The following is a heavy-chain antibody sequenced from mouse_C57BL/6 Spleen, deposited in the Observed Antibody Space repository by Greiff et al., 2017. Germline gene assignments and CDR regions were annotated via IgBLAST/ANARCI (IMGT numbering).Heavy chain of an antibody. D-gene: IGHD2-5*01. Sequence: QVQLQQSGAELVKPGASVKVSCKASGYTFTSYWMHWVKQRPGQGLEWIGRIHPSDSDTNYNQKFKGKATLTVDKSSSTAYMQLSSLTSEDSAVYYCAAYYSNYEAWFAYWGQGTLVTVSA. V-gene: IGHV1-74*01. CDR1: GYTFTSYW. CDR3: AAYYSNYEAWFAY. CDR2: IHPSDSDT. J-gene: IGHJ3*01.